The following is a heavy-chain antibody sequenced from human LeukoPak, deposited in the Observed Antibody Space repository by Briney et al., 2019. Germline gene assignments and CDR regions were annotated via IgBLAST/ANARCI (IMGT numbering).Heavy chain of an antibody. D-gene: IGHD1-1*01. CDR2: ISSSGSTI. Sequence: GGSLRLSCAASGFTFSSYEMNWVRQAPGKGLEWVSYISSSGSTIYYADSAKGRFTISRDNAKNSLYLQMNSLRAEDTAVYYCARDYTRTTGWFDPWGQGTLVTVSS. CDR3: ARDYTRTTGWFDP. V-gene: IGHV3-48*03. CDR1: GFTFSSYE. J-gene: IGHJ5*02.